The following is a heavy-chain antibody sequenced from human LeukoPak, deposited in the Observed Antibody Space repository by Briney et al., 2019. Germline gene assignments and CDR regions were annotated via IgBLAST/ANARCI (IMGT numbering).Heavy chain of an antibody. V-gene: IGHV4-30-2*01. Sequence: SETLSLTCAVSGGSIGSGDYSWSWIRQPPGKGLEWIGYIYHSGSTYYNPSLKSRVTISVDRSKNQFSLKLNSVTAADTAVYFCAVSYGSGSYDYWGQGTLVTVSS. CDR3: AVSYGSGSYDY. CDR1: GGSIGSGDYS. J-gene: IGHJ4*02. D-gene: IGHD3-10*01. CDR2: IYHSGST.